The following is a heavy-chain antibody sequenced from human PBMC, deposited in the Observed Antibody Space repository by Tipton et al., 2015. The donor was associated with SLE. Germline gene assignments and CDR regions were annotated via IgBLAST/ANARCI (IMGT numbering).Heavy chain of an antibody. V-gene: IGHV4-34*01. Sequence: TLSLTCAVYGGSFSGFFWSWIRQPPGKGLEWIGSIYYSGSTYYNPSLKSRVTISVDTSKNQFSLKLSSVTAADTAMYYCARQEGDIVVVPAAISFDHWGQGTLVTVSS. CDR2: IYYSGST. J-gene: IGHJ4*02. CDR1: GGSFSGFF. D-gene: IGHD2-2*02. CDR3: ARQEGDIVVVPAAISFDH.